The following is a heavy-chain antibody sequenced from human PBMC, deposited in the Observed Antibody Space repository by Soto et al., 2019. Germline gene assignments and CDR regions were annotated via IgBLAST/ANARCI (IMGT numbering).Heavy chain of an antibody. V-gene: IGHV3-21*01. Sequence: EVQLVESGGGLVKPGGSLRLSCAASGFTFSSYNMNWVRQAPGKGLEWVSSISSSSSYIYYADSVKGRFTISRDNAKNSLYLQMTSLRAEDTAVYYCASPRRDGYNNYYYYDGMDVWGHGTTVTVSS. CDR2: ISSSSSYI. CDR3: ASPRRDGYNNYYYYDGMDV. D-gene: IGHD5-12*01. CDR1: GFTFSSYN. J-gene: IGHJ6*02.